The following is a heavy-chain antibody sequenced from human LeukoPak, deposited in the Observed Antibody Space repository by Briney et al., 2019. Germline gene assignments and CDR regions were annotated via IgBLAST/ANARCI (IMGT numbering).Heavy chain of an antibody. CDR2: IYISGST. CDR3: ASYTMDTAMGLDAFDI. J-gene: IGHJ3*02. D-gene: IGHD5-18*01. V-gene: IGHV4-4*07. Sequence: KSSETLSLTCTVSGGSISSYYWRWIRQPAGKGLEWIGRIYISGSTNYNPSLTSRATISVDTSKHSFSLKLRSVTAADTAVYYCASYTMDTAMGLDAFDIWGQGTMVTVSS. CDR1: GGSISSYY.